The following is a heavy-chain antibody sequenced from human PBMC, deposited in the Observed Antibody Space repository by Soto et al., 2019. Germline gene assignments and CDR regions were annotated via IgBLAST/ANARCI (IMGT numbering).Heavy chain of an antibody. CDR2: IHPSGGGA. CDR1: GYTFTSYA. J-gene: IGHJ4*02. CDR3: ARGGHITVVTASFDY. Sequence: ASVKVSCKASGYTFTSYAMHWVRQAPGQGLEWMGMIHPSGGGATYAQKFLGRLTLTRDTSTSTVFMELSSLRSDDTAVYYCARGGHITVVTASFDYWGQGTLVTVSS. V-gene: IGHV1-46*03. D-gene: IGHD2-21*02.